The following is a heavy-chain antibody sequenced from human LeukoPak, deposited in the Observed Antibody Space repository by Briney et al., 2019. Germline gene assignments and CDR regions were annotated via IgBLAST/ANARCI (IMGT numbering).Heavy chain of an antibody. CDR2: IYSDGSST. J-gene: IGHJ4*02. CDR3: ARYNWNSAPFDY. V-gene: IGHV3-74*01. CDR1: GVTFSSYW. D-gene: IGHD1-7*01. Sequence: GGSLRLSCAASGVTFSSYWMHLVRDAPGKGLVWVSRIYSDGSSTSYAESVKGRFTISRDSAKNTLYLEMNSLRAEDTAVYYCARYNWNSAPFDYWGQGTLVTVSA.